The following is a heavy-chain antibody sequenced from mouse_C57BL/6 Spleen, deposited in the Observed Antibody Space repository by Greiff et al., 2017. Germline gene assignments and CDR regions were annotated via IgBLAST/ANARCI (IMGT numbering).Heavy chain of an antibody. CDR1: GYTFTDYY. J-gene: IGHJ3*01. D-gene: IGHD2-2*01. V-gene: IGHV1-26*01. CDR2: INPNNGGT. Sequence: EVQLQQSGPELVKPGASVKISCKASGYTFTDYYMNWVKQSHGKSLEWIGDINPNNGGTSYNQKFKGKATLTVDKSSSTAYMELRSLTSEDSAVYYCARPNGYGAWFAYWGQGTLVTVSA. CDR3: ARPNGYGAWFAY.